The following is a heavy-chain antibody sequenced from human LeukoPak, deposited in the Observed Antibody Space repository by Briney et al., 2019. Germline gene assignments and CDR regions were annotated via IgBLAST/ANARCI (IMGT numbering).Heavy chain of an antibody. CDR1: GYTFTSYG. D-gene: IGHD6-13*01. CDR3: ARGRGDGSSWYTPRPEYFQH. CDR2: IIPIFGTA. Sequence: GASVKVSCKASGYTFTSYGISWVRQAPGQGLEWMGGIIPIFGTANYAQKFQGRVTITADESTSTAYMELCSLRSEDTAVYYCARGRGDGSSWYTPRPEYFQHWGQGTLVTVSS. J-gene: IGHJ1*01. V-gene: IGHV1-69*13.